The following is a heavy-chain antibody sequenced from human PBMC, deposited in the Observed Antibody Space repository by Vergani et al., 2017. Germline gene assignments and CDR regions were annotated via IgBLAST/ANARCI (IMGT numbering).Heavy chain of an antibody. CDR1: GGSISAGYYF. D-gene: IGHD6-13*01. Sequence: QVQLQASGPGRVKPSQTLALTCTMSGGSISAGYYFWSWIRQPPGKGLEWIGYIYYSGSTYYNPSLKSRVTISVDTSKNQFSLKLSSVTAADTAVYYCARGRSSSGGYFDYWGQGTLVTVSS. CDR2: IYYSGST. J-gene: IGHJ4*02. V-gene: IGHV4-30-4*08. CDR3: ARGRSSSGGYFDY.